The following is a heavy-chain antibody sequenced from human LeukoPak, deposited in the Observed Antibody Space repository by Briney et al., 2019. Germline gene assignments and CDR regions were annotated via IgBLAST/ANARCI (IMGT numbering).Heavy chain of an antibody. J-gene: IGHJ4*02. D-gene: IGHD6-13*01. CDR2: IYYSGST. V-gene: IGHV4-59*01. CDR3: ARDGYSSSWQAFDY. CDR1: GGSISGYD. Sequence: SETLSLTCTVSGGSISGYDWSWLRQPPGKGLEWIGYIYYSGSTNYHPSLKSRVTISVATSKTQFSLKLSSVTAADTAVYYCARDGYSSSWQAFDYWGQGTLVTVSS.